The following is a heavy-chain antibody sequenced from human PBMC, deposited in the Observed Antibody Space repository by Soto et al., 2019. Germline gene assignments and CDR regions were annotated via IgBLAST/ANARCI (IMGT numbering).Heavy chain of an antibody. Sequence: GASVQVSFKTSRYIFTGYYMHWLRQAPGQGLEWMGWINPNSGDTNYAQRFKGRVSMTSDTSINTAYLELSRLRPGDTAVFFCARSHSAYHYHAMDAWGQGTTVTVSS. V-gene: IGHV1-2*02. CDR1: RYIFTGYY. J-gene: IGHJ6*02. CDR3: ARSHSAYHYHAMDA. CDR2: INPNSGDT.